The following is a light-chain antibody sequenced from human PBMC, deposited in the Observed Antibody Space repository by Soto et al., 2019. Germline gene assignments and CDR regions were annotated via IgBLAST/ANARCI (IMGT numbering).Light chain of an antibody. CDR1: QSVVNN. CDR3: QQHANWPLT. V-gene: IGKV3-11*01. Sequence: EIVLTQSPATLSLSPGERATLSCRASQSVVNNLAWYQQKPGQAPGLLIYEASTRATGIPAQFSGSGSGTDFTLSISSLEPEDFAVYYCQQHANWPLTFGGGTKVEIK. J-gene: IGKJ4*01. CDR2: EAS.